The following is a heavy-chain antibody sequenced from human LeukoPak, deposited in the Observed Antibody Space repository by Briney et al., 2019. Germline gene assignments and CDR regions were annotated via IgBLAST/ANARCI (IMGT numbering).Heavy chain of an antibody. J-gene: IGHJ1*01. CDR3: ASPRYLGYCSGGSCYAEYFQH. CDR1: GGTFSSYA. V-gene: IGHV1-69*05. Sequence: ASVKVSCKASGGTFSSYAISWVRQAPGQGLEWMGRIIPIFGTANYAQKFQGRVTITTDESTSTAYMELSSLRSEDTAVYYCASPRYLGYCSGGSCYAEYFQHWRQGTLVTVSS. D-gene: IGHD2-15*01. CDR2: IIPIFGTA.